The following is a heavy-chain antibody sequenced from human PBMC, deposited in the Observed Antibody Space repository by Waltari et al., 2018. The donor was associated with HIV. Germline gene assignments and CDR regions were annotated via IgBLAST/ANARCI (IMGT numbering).Heavy chain of an antibody. J-gene: IGHJ4*02. CDR2: INPIFGTA. Sequence: QVQLVQSGAEVKKPGSSVKVACKASGATFSSYGIRWVRQAPGQGLECMGGINPIFGTANYAQKFQGRVTITADESTSTAYMALSSLRSEDTAVYYCARVVRADFDYWGQGTLVTVSS. V-gene: IGHV1-69*01. D-gene: IGHD3-10*01. CDR3: ARVVRADFDY. CDR1: GATFSSYG.